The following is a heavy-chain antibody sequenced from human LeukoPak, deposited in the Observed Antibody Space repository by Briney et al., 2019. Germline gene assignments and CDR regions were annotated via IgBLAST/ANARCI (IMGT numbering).Heavy chain of an antibody. J-gene: IGHJ4*02. CDR1: GFTFSRYA. CDR2: ISGSGGST. V-gene: IGHV3-23*01. D-gene: IGHD5-24*01. Sequence: GGPLRLSCAASGFTFSRYAMSWVRQAPGKGLEWVSAISGSGGSTFYADSVKGRFTISRDSYRNTLYLQMHTLRAEDTAVSHFAKDRQRWLQWYFDYWGQGTLATVSS. CDR3: AKDRQRWLQWYFDY.